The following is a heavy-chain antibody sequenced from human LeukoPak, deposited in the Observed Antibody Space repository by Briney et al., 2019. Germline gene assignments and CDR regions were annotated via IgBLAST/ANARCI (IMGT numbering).Heavy chain of an antibody. CDR2: INHSGTT. D-gene: IGHD6-13*01. CDR3: ARALLAAAGIGRGLIHY. Sequence: SETLSLTCAVYGESFSGYDWSWVRQPPGKGLEWMGEINHSGTTNYNPSLKSRVTISVDTSKNQFSLKLSSVTAADPAVYYCARALLAAAGIGRGLIHYWGQGTVVSVPS. J-gene: IGHJ4*02. V-gene: IGHV4-34*01. CDR1: GESFSGYD.